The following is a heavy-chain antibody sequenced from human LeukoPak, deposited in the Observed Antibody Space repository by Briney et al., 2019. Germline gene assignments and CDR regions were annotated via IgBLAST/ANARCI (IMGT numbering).Heavy chain of an antibody. V-gene: IGHV1-69*06. CDR1: GGTFNSYA. CDR2: IIPIFGTT. CDR3: ARDHPRYCSGGSCYSDAFDI. D-gene: IGHD2-15*01. Sequence: GASVKVSCKASGGTFNSYAISWVRQAPGQGLEWMGGIIPIFGTTNYARKFRGRVTLTADKSTRTSYMELSSLRSEDTAVYYCARDHPRYCSGGSCYSDAFDIWGQGTMVTVSS. J-gene: IGHJ3*02.